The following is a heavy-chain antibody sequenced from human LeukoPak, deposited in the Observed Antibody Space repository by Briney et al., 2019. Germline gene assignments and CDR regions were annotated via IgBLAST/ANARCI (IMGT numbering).Heavy chain of an antibody. CDR2: ISYDGSNK. V-gene: IGHV3-30*04. J-gene: IGHJ6*03. D-gene: IGHD5-18*01. CDR1: GFTFSSYA. Sequence: GGSLRLSCAASGFTFSSYAMHWVRQAPGKGLEWVAVISYDGSNKYYADSVKGRFTISRDNSKNTLYLQMNSLRAEDTAVYYCARDGFRRIQLWARNYYYYMDVWGKGTTVTISS. CDR3: ARDGFRRIQLWARNYYYYMDV.